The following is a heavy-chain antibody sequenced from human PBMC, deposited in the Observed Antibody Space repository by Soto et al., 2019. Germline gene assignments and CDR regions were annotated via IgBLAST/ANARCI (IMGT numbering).Heavy chain of an antibody. CDR3: AREGDTAMVPIFDY. CDR2: ISYDGSNK. J-gene: IGHJ4*02. Sequence: QVQLVESGGGVVQPGRSLRLSCAASGFTFSSYARHWVRQAPGKGLEWVAVISYDGSNKYYADSVKGRFTISRDNSKNTLYLQMNSLRAEDTAVYYCAREGDTAMVPIFDYWGQGTLVTVSS. CDR1: GFTFSSYA. D-gene: IGHD5-18*01. V-gene: IGHV3-30-3*01.